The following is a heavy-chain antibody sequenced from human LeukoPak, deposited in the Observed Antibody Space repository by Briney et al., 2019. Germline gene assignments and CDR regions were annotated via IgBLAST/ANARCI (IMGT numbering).Heavy chain of an antibody. CDR1: GFIFSDYY. D-gene: IGHD3-22*01. J-gene: IGHJ3*02. CDR3: ARLYYDRSGYYHAFDM. CDR2: SSNSGRRT. Sequence: PGGSLRLSCAASGFIFSDYYMTWIRQAPGKGLEWVSYSSNSGRRTHFANSVKGRFTISRDSARTSVYLQMSSLRAEDTALYYCARLYYDRSGYYHAFDMWGQGTMVIVSS. V-gene: IGHV3-11*03.